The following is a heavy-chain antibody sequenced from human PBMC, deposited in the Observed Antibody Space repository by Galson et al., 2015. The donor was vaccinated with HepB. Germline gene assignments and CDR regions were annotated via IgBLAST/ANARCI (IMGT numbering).Heavy chain of an antibody. J-gene: IGHJ6*02. Sequence: SVKVSCKASGYTFTSYAMHWVHQAPGQRLEWMGWINAGNGNTKYSQKFQGRVTMTEDTSTGTAYMELSSLRSEDTAVYYCATSALSEGATRPRYYYYGMDVWGQGTTVTVSS. V-gene: IGHV1-3*01. D-gene: IGHD1-26*01. CDR2: INAGNGNT. CDR1: GYTFTSYA. CDR3: ATSALSEGATRPRYYYYGMDV.